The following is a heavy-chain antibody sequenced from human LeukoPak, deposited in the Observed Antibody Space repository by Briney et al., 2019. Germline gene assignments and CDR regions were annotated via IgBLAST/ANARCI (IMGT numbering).Heavy chain of an antibody. V-gene: IGHV3-53*01. J-gene: IGHJ4*02. CDR2: LYTAGPT. CDR3: ARDDGWIQFNF. Sequence: GGSLRLSCAASGFSVSTFYMSWVRQAPGKGLEWVSVLYTAGPTYYADSVQGRFTISRDNSKSTVYLQVNSLRAEDTALYYCARDDGWIQFNFWGQGTLVTVSS. CDR1: GFSVSTFY. D-gene: IGHD5-18*01.